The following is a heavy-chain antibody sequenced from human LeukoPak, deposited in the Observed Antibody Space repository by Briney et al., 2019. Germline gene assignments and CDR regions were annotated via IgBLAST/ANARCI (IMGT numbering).Heavy chain of an antibody. J-gene: IGHJ3*02. CDR2: IYYSGST. D-gene: IGHD6-13*01. V-gene: IGHV4-59*01. CDR3: ARVFSQQLWAFYI. Sequence: SQTLSLTCRGSGGSISSYYWGWIRQPPGKGLEWIGYIYYSGSTNYNPSLKSRVTMSIDTSKNQFSLRLTAVTAADTAVYYCARVFSQQLWAFYIWGQGTMVTVSS. CDR1: GGSISSYY.